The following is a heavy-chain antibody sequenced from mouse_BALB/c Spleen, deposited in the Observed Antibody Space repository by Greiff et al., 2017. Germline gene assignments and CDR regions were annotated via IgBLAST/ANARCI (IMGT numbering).Heavy chain of an antibody. V-gene: IGHV1-54*01. CDR1: GYTFSSYW. CDR3: ARVATWFAY. J-gene: IGHJ3*01. CDR2: INPGSGGT. Sequence: VQLQQSGAELMKPGVSVKISCKATGYTFSSYWIEWVKQRPGQGLEWIGVINPGSGGTNYNEKFKGKVTLTADKSSSTAYMQLSSLTSDDSAVYFCARVATWFAYWGQGTLVTVSA.